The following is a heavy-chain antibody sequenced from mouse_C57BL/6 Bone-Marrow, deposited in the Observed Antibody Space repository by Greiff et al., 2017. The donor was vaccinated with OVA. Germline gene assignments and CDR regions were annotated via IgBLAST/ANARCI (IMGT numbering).Heavy chain of an antibody. CDR3: ARRDGYCPAWFAY. CDR1: GYSFTGYY. CDR2: INPSTGGT. V-gene: IGHV1-42*01. Sequence: EVQLQQSGPELVKPGASVKISCTASGYSFTGYYMNWVQQSPEKSLEWIGEINPSTGGTSYNQKFKAKATLTVAKSSSTDYMQLKSLTSEDSAVYYCARRDGYCPAWFAYWGQGTLVTVSA. J-gene: IGHJ3*01. D-gene: IGHD2-3*01.